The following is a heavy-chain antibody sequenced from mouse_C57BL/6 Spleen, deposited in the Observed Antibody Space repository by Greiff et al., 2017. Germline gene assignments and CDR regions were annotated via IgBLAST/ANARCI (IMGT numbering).Heavy chain of an antibody. CDR2: IYPRSGNT. J-gene: IGHJ2*01. CDR3: ARVGYYGSSSYYFDD. D-gene: IGHD1-1*01. V-gene: IGHV1-81*01. CDR1: GYTFTSYG. Sequence: QVQLQQSGAELARPGASVKLSCKASGYTFTSYGISWVKQRTGQGLEWIGEIYPRSGNTYYNEKFKGKATLTADQSSSTAYMELRSLTSADSAVFFCARVGYYGSSSYYFDDWGKGTTLTVSS.